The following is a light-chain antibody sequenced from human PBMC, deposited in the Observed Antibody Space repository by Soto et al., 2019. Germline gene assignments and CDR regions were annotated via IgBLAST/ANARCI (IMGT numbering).Light chain of an antibody. J-gene: IGLJ1*01. V-gene: IGLV2-11*01. CDR2: DVT. Sequence: QSVLTQPRSVSGSPGQSVTISCTGSSSDVGAYNYVSWYQQHPGKAPKLMIYDVTKRPSGVPDRFSGSKSGDTASLTISGLQAEDEADYYCSSYAGSYAYVFATGTKVTVL. CDR3: SSYAGSYAYV. CDR1: SSDVGAYNY.